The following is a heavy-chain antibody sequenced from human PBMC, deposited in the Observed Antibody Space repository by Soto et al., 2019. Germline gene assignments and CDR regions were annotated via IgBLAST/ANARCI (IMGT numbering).Heavy chain of an antibody. CDR2: IGDSGAST. CDR3: SKWVKLDV. Sequence: EVLLLESGGGLVQPGGSLRLSCEASGFSFSSFAMNWVRQAPGKGLEWVSAIGDSGASTYYADSVKGRFSISRDNSRKTVDQQVNGLRAEDTGVYYCSKWVKLDVWGNGTTVTVSS. J-gene: IGHJ6*03. V-gene: IGHV3-23*01. D-gene: IGHD2-21*01. CDR1: GFSFSSFA.